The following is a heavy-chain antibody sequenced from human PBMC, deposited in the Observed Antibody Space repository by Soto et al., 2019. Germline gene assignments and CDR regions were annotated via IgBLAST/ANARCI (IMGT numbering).Heavy chain of an antibody. J-gene: IGHJ5*02. Sequence: PSETLSLTCTVSGGSVSSGSYYWSWIRQPPGKGLEWIGYIYYSGSTNYNPSLKSRVTISVDTSKNQFSLKLSSVTAADTAVYYCASRTSSSWFNWFDPWGQGTLVTVSS. CDR1: GGSVSSGSYY. CDR3: ASRTSSSWFNWFDP. CDR2: IYYSGST. V-gene: IGHV4-61*01. D-gene: IGHD6-13*01.